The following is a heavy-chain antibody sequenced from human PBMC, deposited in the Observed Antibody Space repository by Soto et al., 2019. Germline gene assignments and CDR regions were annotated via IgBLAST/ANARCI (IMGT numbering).Heavy chain of an antibody. Sequence: GASLKVSCKASGYTFTSYAMDGVRQAHGQRLEWMGWINAGNGNTKYSQKFQGRVTITRDTSASTAYMELSSLRSEDTAVYYCAREFYDFGSGPPAQSCSAPRGQGTLVPVSS. D-gene: IGHD3-3*01. CDR1: GYTFTSYA. CDR2: INAGNGNT. CDR3: AREFYDFGSGPPAQSCSAP. V-gene: IGHV1-3*01. J-gene: IGHJ5*02.